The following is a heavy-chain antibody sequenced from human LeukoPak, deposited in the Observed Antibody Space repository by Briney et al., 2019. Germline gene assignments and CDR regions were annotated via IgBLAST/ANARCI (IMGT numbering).Heavy chain of an antibody. J-gene: IGHJ4*02. V-gene: IGHV3-21*01. CDR2: ISSSSSYI. D-gene: IGHD6-19*01. Sequence: PGGSLRLSCAASGFTFSSYSMNWVRQAPGKGLEWVSSISSSSSYIYYADSVKGRFTISRDNAKNSLYLQMNSLRAEDTAVYYCARDHLAVAGTFDYWGQGTLVTVSS. CDR3: ARDHLAVAGTFDY. CDR1: GFTFSSYS.